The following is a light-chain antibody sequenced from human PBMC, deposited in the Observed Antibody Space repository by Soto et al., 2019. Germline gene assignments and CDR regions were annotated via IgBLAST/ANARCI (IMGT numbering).Light chain of an antibody. CDR1: QSISSW. CDR2: DAS. V-gene: IGKV1-5*01. J-gene: IGKJ1*01. CDR3: QQYNSYPRT. Sequence: DIQMTQSPSTMSASVGDRVTITCRASQSISSWLAWYQQKPGKAPKLLIYDASSLESGVPSRFSGSASGTEFTLTISSLQPDDFATYYCQQYNSYPRTFGQGTKVDIK.